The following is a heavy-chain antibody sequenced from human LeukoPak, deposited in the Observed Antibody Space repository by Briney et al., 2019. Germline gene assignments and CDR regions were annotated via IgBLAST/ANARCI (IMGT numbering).Heavy chain of an antibody. J-gene: IGHJ4*02. V-gene: IGHV3-74*01. CDR1: GFTFSSYW. D-gene: IGHD3-16*01. CDR2: INPGGSSI. Sequence: PGRSLRLSCAASGFTFSSYWMHWVRQVPGKGLVWVARINPGGSSITYADSVKGRFTISRDNAKNTLYLQMNSPKIDDTAVYYCTTGGHYGDYWGQGTLVTVSS. CDR3: TTGGHYGDY.